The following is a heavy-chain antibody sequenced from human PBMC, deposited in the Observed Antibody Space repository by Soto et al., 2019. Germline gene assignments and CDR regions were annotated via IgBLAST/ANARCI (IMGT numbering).Heavy chain of an antibody. J-gene: IGHJ4*02. CDR3: ARAAIEFSSGLYFDY. CDR2: IYYSGST. D-gene: IGHD6-19*01. V-gene: IGHV4-30-4*01. CDR1: GGSISSGDYY. Sequence: PSETLSLTCTVSGGSISSGDYYWSWIRQPPGKGLEWIGYIYYSGSTYYNPSLKSRVTISVDTSKNQFSLKLSSVTAADTAVYYCARAAIEFSSGLYFDYWGQGTLVTVSS.